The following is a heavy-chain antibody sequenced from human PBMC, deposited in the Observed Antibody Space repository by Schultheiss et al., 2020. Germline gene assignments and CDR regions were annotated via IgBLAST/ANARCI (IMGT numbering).Heavy chain of an antibody. CDR2: TYYRSKCYN. CDR3: AKSPDGYYNNNWFDP. CDR1: GDSVSSNSAA. D-gene: IGHD5-24*01. Sequence: SQTLSLTCAISGDSVSSNSAAWNWIRQSPSRGLEWLGGTYYRSKCYNNYAVSVKSRITIIPDTSKNQFSLHLNSVTPEDTAVYYCAKSPDGYYNNNWFDPWGQGTLVTVSS. J-gene: IGHJ5*02. V-gene: IGHV6-1*01.